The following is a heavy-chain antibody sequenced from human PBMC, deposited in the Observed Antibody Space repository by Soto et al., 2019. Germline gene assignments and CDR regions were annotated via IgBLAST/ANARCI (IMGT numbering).Heavy chain of an antibody. J-gene: IGHJ4*02. V-gene: IGHV4-59*01. Sequence: SETLSLTCTVSGGSISSYYWSWIRQPPGKGLEWIGYIYYSGSTNYNPSLKSRVTISVDTSKNQFSLKLSSVTAADTAVYYCAKGRAARGPGLYYFDYWGQGTLVTVSS. CDR3: AKGRAARGPGLYYFDY. CDR2: IYYSGST. CDR1: GGSISSYY. D-gene: IGHD3-16*01.